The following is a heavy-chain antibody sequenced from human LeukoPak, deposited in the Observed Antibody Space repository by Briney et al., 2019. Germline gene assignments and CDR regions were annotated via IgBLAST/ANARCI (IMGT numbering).Heavy chain of an antibody. CDR3: ARDPDRSGWSTFEY. Sequence: GGPLRLSCAASGFTLRSYWMHWVRHAPGKGLVWVSRISSDGITTTYADSVKGRFTISRDNAKNTLYLQMNSLRAEDTAVYFCARDPDRSGWSTFEYWGQGTLVTVSS. D-gene: IGHD6-19*01. CDR1: GFTLRSYW. CDR2: ISSDGITT. V-gene: IGHV3-74*01. J-gene: IGHJ4*02.